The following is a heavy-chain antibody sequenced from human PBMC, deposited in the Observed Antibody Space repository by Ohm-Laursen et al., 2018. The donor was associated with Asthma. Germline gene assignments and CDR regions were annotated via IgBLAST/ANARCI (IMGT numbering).Heavy chain of an antibody. CDR3: ARELAAGTSNWFDP. D-gene: IGHD6-19*01. V-gene: IGHV1-3*01. CDR2: INAGNGNT. CDR1: GYTFTSYA. J-gene: IGHJ5*02. Sequence: GASVKVSCKASGYTFTSYAMHWVRQAPGQRLEWMGWINAGNGNTKYSQKFQGRVTITRDTSASTAYMELSSLRSEDTAVYYCARELAAGTSNWFDPWGQGTLVTVSS.